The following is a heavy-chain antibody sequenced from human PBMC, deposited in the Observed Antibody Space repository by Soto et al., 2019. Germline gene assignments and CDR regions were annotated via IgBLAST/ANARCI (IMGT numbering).Heavy chain of an antibody. D-gene: IGHD6-25*01. CDR3: ARPHGGSSGWDNWFDP. Sequence: SETLSLTCTVSGGSISSYYWSWIRHPPGKGLEWIRYIYYSGSTNYNPSLKSRVTISVDTSKNQFSLKLSSVTAADTAVYYCARPHGGSSGWDNWFDPWGQGTLVTVS. V-gene: IGHV4-59*01. CDR1: GGSISSYY. J-gene: IGHJ5*02. CDR2: IYYSGST.